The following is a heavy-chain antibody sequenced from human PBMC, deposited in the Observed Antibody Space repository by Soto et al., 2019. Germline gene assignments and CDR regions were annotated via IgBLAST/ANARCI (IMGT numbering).Heavy chain of an antibody. CDR3: AKDSSETRRVGATHFFDI. Sequence: GGSLRLSCAASGFTFSSYAMSWGRQASGKGLEWVSAISGSGGITYYADSEKGRFPISRDNSKNTVYLEINSLRAEDTPGYYYAKDSSETRRVGATHFFDIWGQGTMVTV. D-gene: IGHD1-26*01. J-gene: IGHJ3*02. CDR1: GFTFSSYA. CDR2: ISGSGGIT. V-gene: IGHV3-23*01.